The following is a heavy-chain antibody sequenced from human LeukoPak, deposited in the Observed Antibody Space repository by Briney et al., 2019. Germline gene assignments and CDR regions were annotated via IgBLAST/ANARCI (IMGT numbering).Heavy chain of an antibody. CDR3: ARDYCSSTSCLFDY. D-gene: IGHD2-2*01. CDR2: INPNSGDT. J-gene: IGHJ4*02. CDR1: GYTFIGYH. Sequence: ASVKVSCKASGYTFIGYHMHWVRQAPEQGLEWMGRINPNSGDTNYAQKFQGRVTMTRDTSISTAYMELSRLRSDDTAVYYCARDYCSSTSCLFDYWGQGTLVTVSS. V-gene: IGHV1-2*06.